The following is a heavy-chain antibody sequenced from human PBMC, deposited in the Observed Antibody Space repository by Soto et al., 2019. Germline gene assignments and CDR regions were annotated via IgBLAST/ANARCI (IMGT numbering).Heavy chain of an antibody. V-gene: IGHV3-30*18. Sequence: QVQLVESGGGVVQPGRSLRLSCAASGFTFSSYGMHWVRQAPGKGLEWVAVISYDGSNKYYADSVKGRFTISRDNSKKSLYLQVNSLRAADTGVYYCAKAWGYSYGRERYYFSYGVQGTLVTVSS. D-gene: IGHD5-18*01. J-gene: IGHJ4*02. CDR3: AKAWGYSYGRERYYFSY. CDR2: ISYDGSNK. CDR1: GFTFSSYG.